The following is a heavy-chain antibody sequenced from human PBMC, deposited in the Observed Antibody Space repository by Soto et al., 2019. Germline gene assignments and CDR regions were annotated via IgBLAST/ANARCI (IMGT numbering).Heavy chain of an antibody. Sequence: GESLKISCQASGYSLSNFWIAWVRQMNGEGLEWLGIIYPDDSDTRYSPSSLGQVTISADKSIKTTYLQWSSLKASDTAIYFCASSVLVTSTMNYFDLWGQGTLVTVSS. D-gene: IGHD2-8*02. CDR1: GYSLSNFW. J-gene: IGHJ4*02. CDR3: ASSVLVTSTMNYFDL. V-gene: IGHV5-51*01. CDR2: IYPDDSDT.